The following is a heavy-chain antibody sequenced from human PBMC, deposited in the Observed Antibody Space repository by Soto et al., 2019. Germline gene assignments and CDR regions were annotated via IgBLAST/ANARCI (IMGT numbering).Heavy chain of an antibody. D-gene: IGHD2-15*01. Sequence: QVQLVQSGAEVKKPGSSVKVSCKASGGTFSSYAISWGRQAPGQGLEWMGGIIPIFGTANYAQKFQGRVTITADESTSTAYMELSSLRSEDTAVYYCARMVCSGGSCYSDYYYGMDVWGQGTTVTVSS. CDR2: IIPIFGTA. CDR3: ARMVCSGGSCYSDYYYGMDV. J-gene: IGHJ6*02. V-gene: IGHV1-69*12. CDR1: GGTFSSYA.